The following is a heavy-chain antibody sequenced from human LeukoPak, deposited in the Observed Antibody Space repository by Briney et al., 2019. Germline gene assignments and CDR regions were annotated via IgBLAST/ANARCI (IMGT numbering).Heavy chain of an antibody. V-gene: IGHV4-34*01. J-gene: IGHJ1*01. CDR2: INHSGST. D-gene: IGHD6-13*01. Sequence: TETLSLTCAVYGGSFSGYYWSWIRQPPGKGLEWIGEINHSGSTNYNPSLKSRVTISVDTTKNQFSLKLSSVTAADTAVYYCASRRSRIAAAGIGHFQHWGQGTLVTVSS. CDR3: ASRRSRIAAAGIGHFQH. CDR1: GGSFSGYY.